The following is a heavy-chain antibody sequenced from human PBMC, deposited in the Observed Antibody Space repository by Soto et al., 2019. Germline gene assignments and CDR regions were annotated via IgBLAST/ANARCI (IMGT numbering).Heavy chain of an antibody. J-gene: IGHJ4*02. Sequence: PGGSLRLSCAASGFTFSSYWMHWVRQAPGKGLVWVSRINSDGSSTSYADSVKGRFTISRDNAKNTLYLQMNSLRAEDTAVYYCASQLEASYYYGSGSYSPFDYWGQGTLVTGSS. V-gene: IGHV3-74*01. CDR3: ASQLEASYYYGSGSYSPFDY. CDR2: INSDGSST. CDR1: GFTFSSYW. D-gene: IGHD3-10*01.